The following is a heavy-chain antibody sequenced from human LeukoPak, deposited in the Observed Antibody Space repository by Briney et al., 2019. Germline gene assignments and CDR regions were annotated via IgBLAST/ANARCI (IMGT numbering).Heavy chain of an antibody. CDR1: GYTFTDYA. CDR2: INTKTENP. D-gene: IGHD2-21*02. V-gene: IGHV7-4-1*02. CDR3: ARPLRRCPYDTCYSQFDF. J-gene: IGHJ4*02. Sequence: GASVKVSCKASGYTFTDYAMNWVRQTPGQGLEWMGWINTKTENPTYAQGFTGRFVFSIDTSVNTAYLQISSLKAEDTAVYYCARPLRRCPYDTCYSQFDFWGQGTLVSVSS.